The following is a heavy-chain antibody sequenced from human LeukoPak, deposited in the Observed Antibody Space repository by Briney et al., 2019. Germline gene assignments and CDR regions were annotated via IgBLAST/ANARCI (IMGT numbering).Heavy chain of an antibody. D-gene: IGHD6-13*01. Sequence: ERVAVIWYHGSNKYYADSVKGRFTISRDNSKNTLYLQMNSLRAEDTAVYYCATLAAAIDYWAREPWSPSPQ. V-gene: IGHV3-33*01. J-gene: IGHJ4*02. CDR2: IWYHGSNK. CDR3: ATLAAAIDY.